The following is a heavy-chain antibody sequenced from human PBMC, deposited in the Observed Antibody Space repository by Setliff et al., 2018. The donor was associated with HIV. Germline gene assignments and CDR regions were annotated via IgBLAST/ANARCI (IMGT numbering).Heavy chain of an antibody. CDR3: ARGLEIASRIPGY. Sequence: SETLSLTCAVYGGSFSGYYWSWIRQPPGKGLEWIGEINHSGSTNYNPSLKSRVTISLDTSKNQCYLTLSSVTAADTGVYYCARGLEIASRIPGYWGQGTLVTVSS. D-gene: IGHD2-21*01. CDR2: INHSGST. J-gene: IGHJ4*02. CDR1: GGSFSGYY. V-gene: IGHV4-34*01.